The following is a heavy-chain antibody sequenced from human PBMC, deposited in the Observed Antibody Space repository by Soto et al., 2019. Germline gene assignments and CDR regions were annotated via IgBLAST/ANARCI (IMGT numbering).Heavy chain of an antibody. D-gene: IGHD3-16*01. V-gene: IGHV4-34*01. Sequence: PSDTLSLTCAVYGGSFSGYYWSWIRHSPGRGLEWIGEINHSGSTNYNPSLKSRVTISVDTSQNQFSLKLSSVTAADTAVYYCARGVFGAYLDYWGQGALVTVSS. CDR3: ARGVFGAYLDY. CDR1: GGSFSGYY. J-gene: IGHJ4*02. CDR2: INHSGST.